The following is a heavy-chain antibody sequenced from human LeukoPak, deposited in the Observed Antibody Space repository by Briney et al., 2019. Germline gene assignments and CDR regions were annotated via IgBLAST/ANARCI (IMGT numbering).Heavy chain of an antibody. V-gene: IGHV3-74*01. Sequence: GGSLRLSCAASGFTFSGYWMHWVRQAPGKGLVWVSRINSDGSTTNYADSVKGRFTISRDNAKNTLYLEMNSLRAEDTAVYYCARAPAPAAGKDGDLANWGQGTLVTVSS. D-gene: IGHD5-12*01. CDR1: GFTFSGYW. CDR3: ARAPAPAAGKDGDLAN. CDR2: INSDGSTT. J-gene: IGHJ4*02.